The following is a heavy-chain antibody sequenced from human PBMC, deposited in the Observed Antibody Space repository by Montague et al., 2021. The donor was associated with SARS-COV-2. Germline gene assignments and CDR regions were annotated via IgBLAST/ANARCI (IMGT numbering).Heavy chain of an antibody. D-gene: IGHD6-19*01. J-gene: IGHJ4*02. CDR3: ARTGYSSGWHSFDY. Sequence: SETLSLTCAVSGGSISSSNWWSWVRQPPGKGLEWIGEIYHSGSTNYNPSLKNRVIISVDKSKNQFSLKLSSVTAADTAVYYCARTGYSSGWHSFDYWGQGTLVTVSS. V-gene: IGHV4-4*02. CDR2: IYHSGST. CDR1: GGSISSSNW.